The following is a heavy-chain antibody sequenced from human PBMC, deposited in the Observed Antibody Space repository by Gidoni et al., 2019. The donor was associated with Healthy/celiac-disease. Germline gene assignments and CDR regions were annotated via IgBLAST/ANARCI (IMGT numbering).Heavy chain of an antibody. CDR3: AHTIMGEVGSYSVKGFDH. CDR2: IYGNDDK. CDR1: GFSLSTSAVG. D-gene: IGHD1-26*01. J-gene: IGHJ5*02. Sequence: ITLRESGPTLVHPTPTLTLTCTFSGFSLSTSAVGVGWIRQPPGKALEWLALIYGNDDKRYSRSLKSRRTITKETSKNQVVITMTNMDPVDTATYYSAHTIMGEVGSYSVKGFDHWGQGTLVTVSS. V-gene: IGHV2-5*01.